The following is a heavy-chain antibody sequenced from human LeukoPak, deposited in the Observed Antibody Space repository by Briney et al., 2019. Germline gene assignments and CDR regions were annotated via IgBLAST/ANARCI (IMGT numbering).Heavy chain of an antibody. D-gene: IGHD3-10*01. Sequence: PGGPLRLSCAASGITFSNYGMNWVRQAPGKGLEWVSIITSGVGITYYADSVKGRFTISRDNSKNTLYLQMNSLRAEDTAVYYCAKGDYYDFDYWGQGTLVTVSS. CDR2: ITSGVGIT. J-gene: IGHJ4*02. CDR3: AKGDYYDFDY. CDR1: GITFSNYG. V-gene: IGHV3-23*01.